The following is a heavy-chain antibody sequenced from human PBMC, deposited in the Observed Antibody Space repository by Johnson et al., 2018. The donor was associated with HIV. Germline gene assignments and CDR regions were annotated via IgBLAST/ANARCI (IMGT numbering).Heavy chain of an antibody. Sequence: QVQLVESGGGLVKPGGSLRLSCGGTGFTFSDYFMSWIRQAPGKGLEWVSYISGSGRSIYYADSLKGRFSISRDNATSSLYLQMNSLRAEDTAVYFCARSPGRRDVFDIWCQGTMVTVSS. V-gene: IGHV3-11*04. D-gene: IGHD7-27*01. J-gene: IGHJ3*02. CDR2: ISGSGRSI. CDR3: ARSPGRRDVFDI. CDR1: GFTFSDYF.